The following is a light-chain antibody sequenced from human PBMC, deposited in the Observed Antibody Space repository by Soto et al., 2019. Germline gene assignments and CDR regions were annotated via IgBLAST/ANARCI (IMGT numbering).Light chain of an antibody. J-gene: IGKJ4*01. V-gene: IGKV3-15*01. CDR3: QQYNNWPLT. CDR1: QSVSSN. CDR2: GAS. Sequence: EIVMTQSPATLSVSPGERATLSCRASQSVSSNLAWYQQKPGQAPRLLIYGASTRATGIPARFSGSGSGTAFTPTISSLQSEDVAVYYCQQYNNWPLTFGGGTKVEIK.